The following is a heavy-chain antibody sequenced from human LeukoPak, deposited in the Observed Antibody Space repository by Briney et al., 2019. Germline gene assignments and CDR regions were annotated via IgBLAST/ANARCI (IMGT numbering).Heavy chain of an antibody. D-gene: IGHD4-11*01. V-gene: IGHV3-23*01. Sequence: GGSLRLSCATSQFNFNKFGMTWVRQAPGKGLEWVSGISGSGGNTYYADSVKGRFTISRDNSKNTLYLQMNSLRAEDAAVYYCANEYSKGDVWGQGTMVTVSS. CDR1: QFNFNKFG. CDR2: ISGSGGNT. J-gene: IGHJ3*01. CDR3: ANEYSKGDV.